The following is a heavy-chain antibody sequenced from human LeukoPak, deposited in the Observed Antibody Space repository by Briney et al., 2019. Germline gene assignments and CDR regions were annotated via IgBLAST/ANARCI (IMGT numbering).Heavy chain of an antibody. V-gene: IGHV3-30-3*01. CDR3: ARGGGLDV. D-gene: IGHD3-16*01. CDR2: ISKDGSDK. CDR1: GFTFSSYA. J-gene: IGHJ6*02. Sequence: GGSLRLSCAASGFTFSSYAMSWVRQAPGKGLEWVAVISKDGSDKYYPGSVRGRFTISRDNAKNSLYLQMSNLRAEDTAVYFCARGGGLDVWGQGATVTVSS.